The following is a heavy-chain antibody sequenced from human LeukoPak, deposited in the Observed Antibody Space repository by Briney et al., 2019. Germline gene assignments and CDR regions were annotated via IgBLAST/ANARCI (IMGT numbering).Heavy chain of an antibody. V-gene: IGHV1-69*06. D-gene: IGHD4-17*01. Sequence: GASVTVSCKPSGYTFIDYYIHWVRQAPGQGLEWMGGIIPIFGTANYAQKFQGRVTITADKSTSTAYMELSSLRSEDTAVYYCASATVTDDAFDIWGQGSMVTVSS. CDR2: IIPIFGTA. CDR1: GYTFIDYY. J-gene: IGHJ3*02. CDR3: ASATVTDDAFDI.